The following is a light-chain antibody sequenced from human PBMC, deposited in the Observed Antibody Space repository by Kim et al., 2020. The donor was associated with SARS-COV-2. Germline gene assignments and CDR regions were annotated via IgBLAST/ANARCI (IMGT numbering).Light chain of an antibody. J-gene: IGKJ4*01. CDR2: WAS. Sequence: RAAINCKSSQNVLYSSNNKNYLARYQQKPGQPPNLLMSWASTRASGVPDRFSGGGSGTDFTLPSTSRQAEDVAVYYCQQYYVTPLTFGGGTKLEI. CDR1: QNVLYSSNNKNY. CDR3: QQYYVTPLT. V-gene: IGKV4-1*01.